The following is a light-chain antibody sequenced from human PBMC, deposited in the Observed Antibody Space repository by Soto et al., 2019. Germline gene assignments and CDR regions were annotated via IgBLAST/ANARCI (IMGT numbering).Light chain of an antibody. Sequence: EIVLTQSPGTLSLSPGERATLSCRASQSVSSSYLAWYQQKPGQAPRLLIYGASSRATGIPDRFSGSGYGTDFTLTISRLEPEDFAVYYCQQYGSLTFGGGTKVEIK. CDR2: GAS. CDR3: QQYGSLT. J-gene: IGKJ4*01. CDR1: QSVSSSY. V-gene: IGKV3-20*01.